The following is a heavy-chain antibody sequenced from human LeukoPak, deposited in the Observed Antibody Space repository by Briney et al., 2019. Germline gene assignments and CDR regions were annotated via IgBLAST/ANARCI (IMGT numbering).Heavy chain of an antibody. V-gene: IGHV1-69-2*01. CDR3: ATSIGAFFPDK. CDR2: VDREDGES. Sequence: ATVKISCKASGNTFSGFYIHWVRQTPEKGLEWMGRVDREDGESVYAEKWQGRVTMTADPSTDTGHMELSSLTFDDTAVYYCATSIGAFFPDKWGQGTLVTVSS. J-gene: IGHJ4*02. D-gene: IGHD2/OR15-2a*01. CDR1: GNTFSGFY.